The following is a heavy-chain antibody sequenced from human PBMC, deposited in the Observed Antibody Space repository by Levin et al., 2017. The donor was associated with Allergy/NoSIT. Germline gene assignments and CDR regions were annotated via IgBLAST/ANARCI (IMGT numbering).Heavy chain of an antibody. D-gene: IGHD3-10*01. CDR3: VILLWFGERGDVSDI. V-gene: IGHV1-46*03. J-gene: IGHJ3*02. CDR1: GYTFTTYY. CDR2: INPSGGST. Sequence: GASVKVSCKASGYTFTTYYLHWVRQAPGQGLEWMGLINPSGGSTSYAQKFQGRVTMTRDTSTSTVYMELSSLRSEDTALYYCVILLWFGERGDVSDIWGQGTMVTVSS.